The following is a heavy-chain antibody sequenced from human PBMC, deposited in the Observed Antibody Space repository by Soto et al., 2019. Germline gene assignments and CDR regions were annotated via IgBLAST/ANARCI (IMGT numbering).Heavy chain of an antibody. Sequence: SETLSLTCAVYGGSFSGYHWNWIRQPPGKGLEWIGDVNPDGRTSYNPSLKSRVTISLDTSKIQFSLKLSSVTAADTAVYYCAGQRGSGSYYNAYYFDYWGQGTLVTVSS. D-gene: IGHD3-10*01. CDR2: VNPDGRT. CDR1: GGSFSGYH. J-gene: IGHJ4*02. V-gene: IGHV4-34*01. CDR3: AGQRGSGSYYNAYYFDY.